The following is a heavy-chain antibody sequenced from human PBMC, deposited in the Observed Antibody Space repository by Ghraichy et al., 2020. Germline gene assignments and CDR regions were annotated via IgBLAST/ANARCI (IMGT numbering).Heavy chain of an antibody. V-gene: IGHV4-59*08. J-gene: IGHJ1*01. CDR3: ARSPREGGAQYFQH. Sequence: SQTHSLTCTVSGGSISSYYWSWIRQPPGKGLEWIGYIYYSGSTNYNPSLKSRVTISVDTSKNQFSLKLSSVTAADTAVYYCARSPREGGAQYFQHWGQGTLVTVSS. D-gene: IGHD1-26*01. CDR1: GGSISSYY. CDR2: IYYSGST.